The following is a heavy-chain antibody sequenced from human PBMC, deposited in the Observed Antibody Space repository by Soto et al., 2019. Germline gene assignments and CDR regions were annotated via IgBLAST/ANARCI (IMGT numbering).Heavy chain of an antibody. CDR1: GFTFSSYA. CDR3: AKDPSDYDFWSGYPPRFDP. J-gene: IGHJ5*02. V-gene: IGHV3-23*01. CDR2: ISGRGGST. Sequence: AGGSLRLSCAASGFTFSSYAMSWVRQAPGKGLKKVSAISGRGGSTYYADSVKGRFTISRDNSKNTLSLQMNSLRAEDTAVYYCAKDPSDYDFWSGYPPRFDPWGQGTLVTVSS. D-gene: IGHD3-3*01.